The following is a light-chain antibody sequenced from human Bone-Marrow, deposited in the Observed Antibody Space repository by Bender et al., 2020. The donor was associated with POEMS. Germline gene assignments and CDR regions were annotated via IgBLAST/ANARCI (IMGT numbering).Light chain of an antibody. V-gene: IGLV2-14*01. CDR1: SSDVGGFVY. Sequence: QSALTQPASVSGSPGQSITISCTGTSSDVGGFVYVSWYQQHPGKVPKLIIYDVSNRPSGVSNRFSGSKSGNTASLIISGLQAEDEADYYCTSYTSTNTPYFFGTGTKVTVL. CDR2: DVS. J-gene: IGLJ1*01. CDR3: TSYTSTNTPYF.